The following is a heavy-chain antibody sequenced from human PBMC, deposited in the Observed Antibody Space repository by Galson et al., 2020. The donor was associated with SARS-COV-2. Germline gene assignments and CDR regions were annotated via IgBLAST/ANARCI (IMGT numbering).Heavy chain of an antibody. D-gene: IGHD3-3*01. Sequence: GGSLRLSCAPSGFTFSSYSMIWVRQAPGKGLEWVSYINTAGTTISYADSVKGRFTISRDNAKNSLYLQMNSLRAEDTAVFYCVREGFYSGFDIGGQGTMVTVSS. V-gene: IGHV3-48*01. CDR2: INTAGTTI. CDR1: GFTFSSYS. J-gene: IGHJ3*02. CDR3: VREGFYSGFDI.